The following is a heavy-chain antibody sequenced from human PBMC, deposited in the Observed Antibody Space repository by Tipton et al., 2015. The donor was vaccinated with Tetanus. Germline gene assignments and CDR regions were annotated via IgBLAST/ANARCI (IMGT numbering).Heavy chain of an antibody. CDR2: IYYSGST. V-gene: IGHV4-39*01. CDR1: GGSISSSSYY. D-gene: IGHD1-26*01. CDR3: ARGSGSYLDY. J-gene: IGHJ4*02. Sequence: TLSLTCTVSGGSISSSSYYWGWIRQPPGKGLEWIGSIYYSGSTYYNPSLKSRVTISVDTSKNQFPLKLSSVTAADTAVYYCARGSGSYLDYWGQGTLVTVSS.